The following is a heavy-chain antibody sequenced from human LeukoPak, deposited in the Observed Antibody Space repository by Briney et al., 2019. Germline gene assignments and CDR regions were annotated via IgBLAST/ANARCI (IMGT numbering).Heavy chain of an antibody. D-gene: IGHD1-7*01. CDR2: IYSGGST. Sequence: GGSLRLSCAASGFTVSSNYMSWVRQAPGKGLEWVSVIYSGGSTYYADSVKGRFTISRDNSKNTLYLQMNSLRAEDTAVYYCARESNYDAFDIWGQGTMVTVSS. V-gene: IGHV3-53*01. CDR1: GFTVSSNY. J-gene: IGHJ3*02. CDR3: ARESNYDAFDI.